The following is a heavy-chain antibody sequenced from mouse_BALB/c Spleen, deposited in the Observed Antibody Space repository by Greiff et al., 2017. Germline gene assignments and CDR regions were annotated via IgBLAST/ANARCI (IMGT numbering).Heavy chain of an antibody. CDR3: ARPTARGWYFDV. CDR2: IWSGGST. Sequence: QVQLQQSGPGLVQPSQSLSITCTVSGFSLTSYGVHWVRQSPGKGLEWLGVIWSGGSTDYNAAFISRLSISKDNSKSQVFFNMNSLQADDTAIYYCARPTARGWYFDVWGAGTTVTVSS. V-gene: IGHV2-4-1*01. CDR1: GFSLTSYG. J-gene: IGHJ1*01. D-gene: IGHD1-2*01.